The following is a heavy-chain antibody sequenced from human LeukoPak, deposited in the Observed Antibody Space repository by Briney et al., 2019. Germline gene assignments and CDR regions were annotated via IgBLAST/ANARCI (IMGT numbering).Heavy chain of an antibody. CDR3: ARVYYYGSGKYFDY. Sequence: PSETLSLTCTVSNYSMSSDFYWGWIRQPPGKGLEWIGSMYHTGSTYYNPSLKSRATISVGTSKNQFSLKLSSVTAADTAVYYCARVYYYGSGKYFDYWGQGTLVTVSS. CDR1: NYSMSSDFY. D-gene: IGHD3-10*01. V-gene: IGHV4-38-2*02. J-gene: IGHJ4*02. CDR2: MYHTGST.